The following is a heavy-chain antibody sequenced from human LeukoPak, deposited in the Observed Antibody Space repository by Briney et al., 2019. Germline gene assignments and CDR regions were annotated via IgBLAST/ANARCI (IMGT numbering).Heavy chain of an antibody. D-gene: IGHD4-23*01. J-gene: IGHJ6*02. CDR1: GFTFSSYW. CDR3: ARATYGGNSAIMDV. CDR2: IKQDGSEK. V-gene: IGHV3-7*01. Sequence: PGGSLRLFCAATGFTFSSYWMSWVRQAPGKGLEWVANIKQDGSEKYYVDSVKGRFTISRDNSKNTLYLQMNSLRAEDTAVYYCARATYGGNSAIMDVWGQGTTVTVSS.